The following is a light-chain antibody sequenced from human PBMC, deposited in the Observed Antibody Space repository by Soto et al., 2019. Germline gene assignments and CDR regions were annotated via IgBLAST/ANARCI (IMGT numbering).Light chain of an antibody. J-gene: IGLJ1*01. CDR3: SSYTSSNTEV. CDR2: DVS. Sequence: QSVLTQPASVSGSPGQSIAISCTGTSSDVGGYNYVSWYQQHPGKAPKVIIYDVSNRPSGISNRFSVSKSGNTASLTISGLQAEDEADYYCSSYTSSNTEVFGTGTQLTVL. CDR1: SSDVGGYNY. V-gene: IGLV2-14*01.